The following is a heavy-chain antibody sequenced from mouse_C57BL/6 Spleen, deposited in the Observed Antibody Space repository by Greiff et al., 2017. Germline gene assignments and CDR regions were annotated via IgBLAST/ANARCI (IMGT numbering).Heavy chain of an antibody. V-gene: IGHV5-4*01. CDR3: ARDGYDGYAMDY. CDR1: GFTFSSYA. D-gene: IGHD2-2*01. CDR2: ISDGGSYT. J-gene: IGHJ4*01. Sequence: EVKLMESGGGLVKPGGSLKLSCAASGFTFSSYAMSWVRQTPEKRLEWVATISDGGSYTYYPDNVKGRFTISRDNAKNNLYPQMSHLESEDTAMYYCARDGYDGYAMDYWGQGTSVTVSS.